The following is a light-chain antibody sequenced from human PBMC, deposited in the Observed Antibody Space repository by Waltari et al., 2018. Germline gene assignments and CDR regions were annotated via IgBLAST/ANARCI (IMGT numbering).Light chain of an antibody. V-gene: IGLV2-14*01. J-gene: IGLJ2*01. Sequence: QSALTQPASVSGSPGQSITISCPGTSSDVGGHNYVSWYQQHPGKAPKLMISGVSNRPSGVSNRYSGSKSGNTASLTISGLQAEDEADYYCSSYTSSSTYVVFGGGTKLTVL. CDR1: SSDVGGHNY. CDR2: GVS. CDR3: SSYTSSSTYVV.